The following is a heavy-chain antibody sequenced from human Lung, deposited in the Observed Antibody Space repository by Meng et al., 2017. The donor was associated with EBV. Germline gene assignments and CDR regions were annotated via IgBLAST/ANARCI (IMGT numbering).Heavy chain of an antibody. CDR2: TYYRSKWYT. D-gene: IGHD2-21*02. V-gene: IGHV6-1*01. Sequence: QTQGQGCGPGLGNHPKTLHIPWASSGDRVSSNTAAWNWIRQSPSRGLEWLGRTYYRSKWYTDYAVSVKSRIAINPDTSKNQFSLQLTSVTPEDTALYYCATSVGCGGDCYSLHFDYWGQGTLVTVSS. CDR1: GDRVSSNTAA. CDR3: ATSVGCGGDCYSLHFDY. J-gene: IGHJ4*02.